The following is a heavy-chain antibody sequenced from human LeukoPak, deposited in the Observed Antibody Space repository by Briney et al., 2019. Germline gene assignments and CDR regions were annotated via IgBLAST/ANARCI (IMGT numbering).Heavy chain of an antibody. CDR1: GGSISSYY. Sequence: SETLSLTCTVSGGSISSYYWSWIRQPAGKGLEWIGRIYTSGSTNYNPSLKSRVTISVDRSKNQFSLKLSSVTAADTAVYYCARSPGEYYDSSGYFVPTDWFDPWGQGTLVTVSS. D-gene: IGHD3-22*01. V-gene: IGHV4-4*07. CDR3: ARSPGEYYDSSGYFVPTDWFDP. J-gene: IGHJ5*02. CDR2: IYTSGST.